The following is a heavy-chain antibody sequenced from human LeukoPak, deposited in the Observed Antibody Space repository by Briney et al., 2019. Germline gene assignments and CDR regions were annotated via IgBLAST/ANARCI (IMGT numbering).Heavy chain of an antibody. CDR1: GFTFTSSA. Sequence: SVKVSCKASGFTFTSSAMQWVRQARGQRLKWIGWIVVGSGNTNYAQNFQERVTITRGMSTSTAYMELSSLRSEDTAVYYCAANTPRVVREDAFDIWGQGTMVTVSS. D-gene: IGHD2-21*01. CDR3: AANTPRVVREDAFDI. CDR2: IVVGSGNT. V-gene: IGHV1-58*02. J-gene: IGHJ3*02.